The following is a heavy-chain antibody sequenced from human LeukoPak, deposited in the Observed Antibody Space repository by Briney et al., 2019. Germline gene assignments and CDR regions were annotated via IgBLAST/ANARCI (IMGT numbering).Heavy chain of an antibody. CDR1: GYTFTSYD. CDR3: ARKGSNWYPFDY. Sequence: ASVKVSCKASGYTFTSYDINWVRQATGQGLEWMGWMNPNSGNTGYAQKFQGRVTMTRNTSISTAYMELSSLRSEDTAVYYCARKGSNWYPFDYWGQGTLVTVSS. J-gene: IGHJ4*02. D-gene: IGHD6-13*01. CDR2: MNPNSGNT. V-gene: IGHV1-8*01.